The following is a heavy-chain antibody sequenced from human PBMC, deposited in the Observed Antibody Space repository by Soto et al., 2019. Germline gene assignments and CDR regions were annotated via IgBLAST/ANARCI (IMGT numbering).Heavy chain of an antibody. D-gene: IGHD2-21*01. CDR3: ARLRIATNNYKWFDP. CDR1: GAALNIGNYY. Sequence: TLSLTFSVSGAALNIGNYYWSWIRQVPGKGLEWIGHIYVTGAVDYNPSLRDRITISQDTSERQFSLNLRLVTAADTAVYYCARLRIATNNYKWFDPWGQGTLVTVSS. V-gene: IGHV4-31*03. CDR2: IYVTGAV. J-gene: IGHJ5*02.